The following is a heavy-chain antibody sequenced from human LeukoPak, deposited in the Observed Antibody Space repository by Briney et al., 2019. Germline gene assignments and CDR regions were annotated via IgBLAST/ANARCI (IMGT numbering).Heavy chain of an antibody. D-gene: IGHD5-18*01. V-gene: IGHV1-3*01. CDR1: GYTFTSCA. CDR2: INAGNGNT. J-gene: IGHJ4*02. CDR3: ASKRGYSYGLDY. Sequence: ASVRVSCKASGYTFTSCAMHWVRQAPGQRLEWMGWINAGNGNTKYSQKFQGRVTITRDTSASTAYMELSSLRSEDTAVYYCASKRGYSYGLDYWGQGTLVTVSS.